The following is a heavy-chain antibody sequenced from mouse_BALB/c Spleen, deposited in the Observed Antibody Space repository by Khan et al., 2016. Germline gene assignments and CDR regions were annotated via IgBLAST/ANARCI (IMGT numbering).Heavy chain of an antibody. V-gene: IGHV14-3*02. CDR3: ARSPYEYDVGFAY. CDR1: GFNIKDTY. D-gene: IGHD2-4*01. Sequence: VQLQQSGAELVKPGASVKLSCTASGFNIKDTYMHWVKQRPEQGLEWIGRIDPANGNTKYDPKFQGKATITADTSSNTAYLQPSSLTSEDTAVYYCARSPYEYDVGFAYWGQGTLVTVSA. CDR2: IDPANGNT. J-gene: IGHJ3*01.